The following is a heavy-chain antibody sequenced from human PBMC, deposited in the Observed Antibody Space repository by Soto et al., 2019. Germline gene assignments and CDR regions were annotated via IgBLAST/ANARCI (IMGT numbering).Heavy chain of an antibody. D-gene: IGHD3-16*02. J-gene: IGHJ4*02. CDR1: GFTFSSYG. CDR2: IWYDGSNK. Sequence: GGSLRLSCAASGFTFSSYGMHWVRQAPGKGLEWVAVIWYDGSNKYYADSVKGRFTISRDNSKNTLYLQMNSLRAEDTAVYYCARDPLHLGELSLGKIDYWGQGTLVTVSS. CDR3: ARDPLHLGELSLGKIDY. V-gene: IGHV3-33*01.